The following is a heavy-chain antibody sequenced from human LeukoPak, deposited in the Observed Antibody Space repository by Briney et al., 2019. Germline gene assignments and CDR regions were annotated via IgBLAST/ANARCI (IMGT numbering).Heavy chain of an antibody. Sequence: ASVKVSCKASGYTFTSYGINWVRQAPGQGLEWVGWITAYNGDTNYAQGVKGRITLTADTSTGTAHMELRSLSSDDTAVYYCALARSGSLAGPSDYWGQGTVVTVSS. CDR3: ALARSGSLAGPSDY. V-gene: IGHV1-18*01. CDR1: GYTFTSYG. J-gene: IGHJ4*02. CDR2: ITAYNGDT. D-gene: IGHD3-22*01.